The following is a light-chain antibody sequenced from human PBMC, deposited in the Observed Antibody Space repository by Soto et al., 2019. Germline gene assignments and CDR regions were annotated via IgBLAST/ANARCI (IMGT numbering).Light chain of an antibody. CDR2: AAS. CDR1: QTIHTY. CDR3: QQTYTALFT. V-gene: IGKV1-39*01. J-gene: IGKJ3*01. Sequence: DIQMPQSPTSLPASIGDRVTITCRASQTIHTYLNWYQQKPGKAPKLLFYAASNLQSEVPSRFSGSGSGADFTLNTSSLQPEDFATYFCQQTYTALFTFGPGTMVDIX.